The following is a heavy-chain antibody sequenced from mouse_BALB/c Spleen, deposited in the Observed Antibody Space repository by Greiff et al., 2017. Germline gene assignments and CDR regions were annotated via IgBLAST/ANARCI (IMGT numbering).Heavy chain of an antibody. Sequence: GQLQQSGAELVRPGTSVKVSCKASGYAFTNYLIEWVKQRPGQGLEWIGVINPGSGGTNYNEKFKGKATLTADKSSSTAYMQLSSLTSDDSAVYFCARSRESTMITSFAYWGQGTLVTVSA. V-gene: IGHV1-54*01. J-gene: IGHJ3*01. CDR2: INPGSGGT. CDR3: ARSRESTMITSFAY. D-gene: IGHD2-4*01. CDR1: GYAFTNYL.